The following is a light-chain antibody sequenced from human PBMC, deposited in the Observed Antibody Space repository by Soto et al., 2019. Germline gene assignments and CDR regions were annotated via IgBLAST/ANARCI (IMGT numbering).Light chain of an antibody. V-gene: IGKV1-17*01. CDR2: EAS. Sequence: DIQMTQSPSSLSASVGDRVTISCRASQGINNELGWYQQKPGKAPKRLIYEASTLQSGVPSRFSGSGSGTEFTLTISSLQPEDFATYYCLQHNDYPRTFGGGTQVAIK. CDR3: LQHNDYPRT. J-gene: IGKJ4*01. CDR1: QGINNE.